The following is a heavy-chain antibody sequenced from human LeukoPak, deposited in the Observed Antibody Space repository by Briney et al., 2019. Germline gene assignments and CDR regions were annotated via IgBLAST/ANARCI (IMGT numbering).Heavy chain of an antibody. CDR2: INFSGST. Sequence: SETLSLTCTVSGGPISGYHWTWIRQPPGKGLELIGDINFSGSTNYNPSLKSRVTISVDTSKNKLSLKLNSVTDADTAVYYCARAPAHYYDSGSYFDYWGQGTLVTVSS. CDR1: GGPISGYH. CDR3: ARAPAHYYDSGSYFDY. V-gene: IGHV4-59*01. D-gene: IGHD3-10*01. J-gene: IGHJ4*02.